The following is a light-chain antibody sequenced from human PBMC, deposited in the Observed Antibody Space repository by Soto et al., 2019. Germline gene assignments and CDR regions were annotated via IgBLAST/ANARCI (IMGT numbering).Light chain of an antibody. Sequence: ETVLKQSPATLSLSTGERATLSCRASQHISSDLAWYQQKPGQAPRLLIYGASTRATGIPARFSGSGSGIEFSLTISSLQSEDFAVYYCQQYENWPRTFGQGTKVDIK. CDR2: GAS. CDR1: QHISSD. CDR3: QQYENWPRT. V-gene: IGKV3-15*01. J-gene: IGKJ1*01.